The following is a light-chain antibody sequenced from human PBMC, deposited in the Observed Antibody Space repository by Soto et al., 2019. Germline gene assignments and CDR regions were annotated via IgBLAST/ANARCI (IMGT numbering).Light chain of an antibody. V-gene: IGLV2-14*03. J-gene: IGLJ1*01. CDR1: SSDVGVYNY. CDR2: DVS. CDR3: SPYTSSSTLYV. Sequence: QSALTQPASVSGSPGQSITISCTGTSSDVGVYNYVSWYQQHPGKAPKLMIYDVSNRPSGVSNRFSGSKSGNTASLTISGLQAEDEAEYYCSPYTSSSTLYVFGTGTKLTVI.